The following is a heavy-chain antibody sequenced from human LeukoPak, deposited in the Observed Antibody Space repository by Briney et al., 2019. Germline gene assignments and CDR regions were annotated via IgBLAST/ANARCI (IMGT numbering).Heavy chain of an antibody. CDR2: MNPKCGNT. J-gene: IGHJ4*01. Sequence: ASVKVSCKASGYTFTSYDINWVRQATGQGLEWVGGMNPKCGNTDYAQKFQGRVTMTRNTSISTAYMELSSLRSEDTAVYYCARGKRRGYSGYVPLGYWGHGALVTVSS. D-gene: IGHD5-12*01. CDR1: GYTFTSYD. CDR3: ARGKRRGYSGYVPLGY. V-gene: IGHV1-8*01.